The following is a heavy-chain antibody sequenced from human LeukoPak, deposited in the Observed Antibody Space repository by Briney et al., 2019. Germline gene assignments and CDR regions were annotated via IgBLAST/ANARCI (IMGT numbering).Heavy chain of an antibody. V-gene: IGHV3-15*01. J-gene: IGHJ4*02. CDR2: IKSKTDGGTI. D-gene: IGHD4-17*01. CDR3: ATDLHDYGDYIRLN. CDR1: GFTFSNAW. Sequence: GGSLRLSCAASGFTFSNAWMSWVRQAPGRGLEWVGRIKSKTDGGTIDYAAPVKGRFTISRDDSKNTLYLQMNSLETEDTAVYYCATDLHDYGDYIRLNWGQGTLVTVSS.